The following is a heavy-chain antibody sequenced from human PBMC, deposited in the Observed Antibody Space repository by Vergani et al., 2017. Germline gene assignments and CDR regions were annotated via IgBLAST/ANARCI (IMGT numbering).Heavy chain of an antibody. CDR1: GYTFTSYY. J-gene: IGHJ4*02. Sequence: QVQLVQSGAEVKKPGASVKVSCKASGYTFTSYYMHWVRQAPGQRLEWMGWINAGNGNTKYSQKFQGRVTITRDTSASTAYMELSSLRSEDTAVYYCAREGFYDYVWGSYRLRGGYYFDYWGQGTLVTVSS. D-gene: IGHD3-16*02. V-gene: IGHV1-3*01. CDR2: INAGNGNT. CDR3: AREGFYDYVWGSYRLRGGYYFDY.